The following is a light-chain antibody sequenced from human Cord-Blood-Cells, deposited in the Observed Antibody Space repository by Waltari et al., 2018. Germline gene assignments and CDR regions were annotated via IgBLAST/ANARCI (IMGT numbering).Light chain of an antibody. V-gene: IGKV3-15*01. Sequence: EIVMTQSTATLSVSPGERATRSCRASQSVSSNLAWYQQKPGQAPRLLIYGASTRATGIPARFSGSGSGTEFTLTISSLQSEDFAVYYCQQYNNWLTFGGGTKVEIK. J-gene: IGKJ4*01. CDR2: GAS. CDR3: QQYNNWLT. CDR1: QSVSSN.